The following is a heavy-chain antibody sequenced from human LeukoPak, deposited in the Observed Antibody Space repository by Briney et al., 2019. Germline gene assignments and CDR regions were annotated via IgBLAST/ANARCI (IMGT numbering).Heavy chain of an antibody. CDR2: INHSGST. CDR3: ARDRLTPMVRGSLDY. Sequence: SETLSLTCAVSVVSFSGYDWGWSRHPPAKGLEWIGEINHSGSTNYNPSLKSRVTISVDTSKNQFSLKLSSVTAADTAVYYCARDRLTPMVRGSLDYWGQGTLVTVSS. CDR1: VVSFSGYD. J-gene: IGHJ4*02. V-gene: IGHV4-34*01. D-gene: IGHD3-10*01.